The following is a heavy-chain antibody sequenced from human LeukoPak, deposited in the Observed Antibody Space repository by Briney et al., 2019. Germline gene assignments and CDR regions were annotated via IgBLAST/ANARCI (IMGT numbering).Heavy chain of an antibody. CDR1: GGSISSYY. J-gene: IGHJ3*02. V-gene: IGHV4-4*07. CDR3: ARGYSSSWYTGAFDI. Sequence: SETLSLTCTVSGGSISSYYWSWIRQPAWKGLEWIGRIYTSGSTNYNPSLKSRVTMSVDTSKNQFSLKLSSVTAADTAVYYCARGYSSSWYTGAFDIWGQGTMVTVSS. D-gene: IGHD6-13*01. CDR2: IYTSGST.